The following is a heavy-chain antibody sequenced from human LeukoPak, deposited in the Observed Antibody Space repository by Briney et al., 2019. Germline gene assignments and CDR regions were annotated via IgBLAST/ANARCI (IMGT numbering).Heavy chain of an antibody. D-gene: IGHD3-22*01. CDR1: GGSFSGYY. Sequence: SETLSLTCAVYGGSFSGYYWTWIRQPPGKGLEWIGEINHSGSTNYNPSLKSRVTISVDTSKNQFSLKVSSVTAADTALYYCARAPVSYYYDILDYWGQGILVTVSS. CDR3: ARAPVSYYYDILDY. CDR2: INHSGST. J-gene: IGHJ4*02. V-gene: IGHV4-34*01.